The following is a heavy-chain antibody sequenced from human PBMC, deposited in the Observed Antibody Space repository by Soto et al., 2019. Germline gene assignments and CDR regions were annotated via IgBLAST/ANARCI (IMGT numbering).Heavy chain of an antibody. CDR1: GFTFSSYS. J-gene: IGHJ4*02. V-gene: IGHV3-21*01. CDR2: ISSSSSYI. Sequence: GGSLRLSCAASGFTFSSYSMNWVRQAPGKGLEWVSSISSSSSYIYYADSVKGRFTISRDNAKNSLYLQMNSLRAEDTAVYYCARDRVTRLFWSGYYVGFDYWGQGTLVTVSS. CDR3: ARDRVTRLFWSGYYVGFDY. D-gene: IGHD3-3*01.